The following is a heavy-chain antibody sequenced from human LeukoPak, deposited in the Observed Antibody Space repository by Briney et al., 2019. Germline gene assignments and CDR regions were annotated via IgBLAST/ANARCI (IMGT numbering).Heavy chain of an antibody. V-gene: IGHV1-69*04. Sequence: SVKVSCKASGYTFTSYGISWVRQAPGQGLEWMGRIIPILGIANYAQKFQGRVTITADKSTSTAYMELSSLRSEDTAVYYCARGGDSSGYSAGNDYWGQGTLVTVSS. CDR1: GYTFTSYG. D-gene: IGHD3-22*01. CDR2: IIPILGIA. J-gene: IGHJ4*02. CDR3: ARGGDSSGYSAGNDY.